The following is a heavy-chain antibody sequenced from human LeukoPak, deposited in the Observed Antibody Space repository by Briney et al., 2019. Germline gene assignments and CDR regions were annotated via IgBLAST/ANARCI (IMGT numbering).Heavy chain of an antibody. J-gene: IGHJ4*02. CDR1: GFTFSSYA. CDR2: ISGSGGST. D-gene: IGHD2-2*03. CDR3: AKVANGYCSSTSCPLHFDY. Sequence: GGSLRLSCAAPGFTFSSYAMSWVRQAPGKGLEWVSAISGSGGSTYYADSVKGRFTISRDNSKNTLYLQMNSLRAEDTAVYYCAKVANGYCSSTSCPLHFDYWGQGTLVTVSS. V-gene: IGHV3-23*01.